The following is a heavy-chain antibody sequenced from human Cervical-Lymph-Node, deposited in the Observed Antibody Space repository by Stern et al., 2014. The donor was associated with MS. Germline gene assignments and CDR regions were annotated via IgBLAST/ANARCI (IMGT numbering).Heavy chain of an antibody. J-gene: IGHJ4*02. Sequence: QVQLMQSGAEVKKPGASVKVSCKVAGYSLADISMHWVRQVPGKGLEWMGGFDPEDGETTYAPKFQGRVTMTEDTSTDTVYMELGSLKSEDTAVYFCAAGWGYYGSGTFYNYFDYWGQGTLITVSS. D-gene: IGHD3-10*01. CDR1: GYSLADIS. V-gene: IGHV1-24*01. CDR3: AAGWGYYGSGTFYNYFDY. CDR2: FDPEDGET.